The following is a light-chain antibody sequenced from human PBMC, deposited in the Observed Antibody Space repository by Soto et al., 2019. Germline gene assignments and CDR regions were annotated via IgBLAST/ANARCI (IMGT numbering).Light chain of an antibody. CDR3: QQYKSWHPLT. CDR2: GAS. CDR1: QSISDN. V-gene: IGKV3-15*01. Sequence: DIVMTQSPAILSVSLGERATLSCLASQSISDNLAWDQQRSGQAPRLLIYGASTRSTGVPARFSGSVSGTEFTLTISSLQSDDFAIYYCQQYKSWHPLTFGGGTKVE. J-gene: IGKJ4*01.